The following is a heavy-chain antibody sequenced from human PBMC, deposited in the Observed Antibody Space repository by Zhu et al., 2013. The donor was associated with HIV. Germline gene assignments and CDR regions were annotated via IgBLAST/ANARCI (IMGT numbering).Heavy chain of an antibody. CDR2: INPSGGST. CDR3: ARDVGPHQIKNYYYGMDV. Sequence: QVQLVQSGAEVKKPGASVKVSCKASGYTFTSYYMHWVRQAPGQGLEWMGIINPSGGSTSYAQKFQGRVTMTRDTSTSTVYMELSSLRSEDTAVYYCARDVGPHQIKNYYYGMDVWGQGTTVTVSS. V-gene: IGHV1-46*03. J-gene: IGHJ6*02. CDR1: GYTFTSYY.